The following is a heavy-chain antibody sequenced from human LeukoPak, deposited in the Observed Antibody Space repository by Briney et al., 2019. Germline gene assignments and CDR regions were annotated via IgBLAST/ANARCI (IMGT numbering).Heavy chain of an antibody. CDR1: GFTFSTYW. J-gene: IGHJ4*02. Sequence: GGSLRLSCVASGFTFSTYWMSWVRQAPGKGLEWVANIKQNGSETSYVVSVKGRFTISRDNAKNSLYLLMNNLGAEDTAVYYCARDVSEYPYPEVTLDYWGQGALVTVSS. V-gene: IGHV3-7*01. CDR3: ARDVSEYPYPEVTLDY. D-gene: IGHD2-15*01. CDR2: IKQNGSET.